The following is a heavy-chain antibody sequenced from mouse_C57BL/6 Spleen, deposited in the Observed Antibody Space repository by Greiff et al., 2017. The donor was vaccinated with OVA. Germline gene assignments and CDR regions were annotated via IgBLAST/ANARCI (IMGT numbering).Heavy chain of an antibody. J-gene: IGHJ3*01. CDR1: GFTFTDYY. V-gene: IGHV7-3*01. D-gene: IGHD2-1*01. Sequence: EVMLVESGGGLVQPGGSLSLSCAASGFTFTDYYMSWVRQPPGKALEWLGFIRNKANGYTTEYSASVKGRFTISRDNSQSILYLQMNALRAEDSATDYCARTSLYYGNLAYWGQGTLVTVSA. CDR3: ARTSLYYGNLAY. CDR2: IRNKANGYTT.